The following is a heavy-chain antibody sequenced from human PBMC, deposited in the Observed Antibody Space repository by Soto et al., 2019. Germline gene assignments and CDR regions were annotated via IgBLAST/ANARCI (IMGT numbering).Heavy chain of an antibody. D-gene: IGHD6-13*01. J-gene: IGHJ4*02. Sequence: GESLKISCRGSGYSFTSDWISWVRQMAGKGLEWMGRIDPSDSYTNYSPSFQGHVTISADKSISTAYLQWSSLKASDTAMYYCARLQAASGDNDLTFDYWGQGTLVTVSS. CDR3: ARLQAASGDNDLTFDY. CDR2: IDPSDSYT. V-gene: IGHV5-10-1*01. CDR1: GYSFTSDW.